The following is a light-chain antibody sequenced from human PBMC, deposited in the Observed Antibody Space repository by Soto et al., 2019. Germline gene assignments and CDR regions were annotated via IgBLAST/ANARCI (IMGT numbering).Light chain of an antibody. Sequence: EVVLTHSPVTLSLSPGYRAALSCRASQSVSTAVAWYQQEPGQAPRLLIYDASDRATGVPARFSGSGSWTHFTLTISSLEPEDFAVYRCQQRRKRHPTFGQGTKLDI. CDR3: QQRRKRHPT. J-gene: IGKJ2*01. V-gene: IGKV3-11*01. CDR1: QSVSTA. CDR2: DAS.